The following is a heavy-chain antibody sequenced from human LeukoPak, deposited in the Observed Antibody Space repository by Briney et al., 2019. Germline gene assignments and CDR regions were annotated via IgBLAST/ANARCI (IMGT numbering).Heavy chain of an antibody. D-gene: IGHD3-22*01. CDR3: ARVPFDYYDSDDYYYHDAFDI. CDR2: IYHSEST. CDR1: GGSISSGGYY. J-gene: IGHJ3*02. Sequence: SETLSLTCTVSGGSISSGGYYWSRIRQHPGKGLEWIGYIYHSESTYYNPSLKNRVTFSIDRSKNQLSLNLSSVTAADTAVYYCARVPFDYYDSDDYYYHDAFDIWGQGTMVTVSS. V-gene: IGHV4-30-2*01.